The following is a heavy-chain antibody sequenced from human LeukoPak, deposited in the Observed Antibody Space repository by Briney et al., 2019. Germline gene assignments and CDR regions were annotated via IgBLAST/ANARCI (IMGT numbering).Heavy chain of an antibody. J-gene: IGHJ4*02. Sequence: GGSLRLSCAASGFTFSSYSMNWVRQAPGKGLEWVSSISSSSSYIYYADSVKGRFTISRDNAKNSLYPQMNSLRAEDTAVYYCAIPTYGDYDYWGQGTLVTVSS. CDR1: GFTFSSYS. D-gene: IGHD4-17*01. CDR2: ISSSSSYI. CDR3: AIPTYGDYDY. V-gene: IGHV3-21*01.